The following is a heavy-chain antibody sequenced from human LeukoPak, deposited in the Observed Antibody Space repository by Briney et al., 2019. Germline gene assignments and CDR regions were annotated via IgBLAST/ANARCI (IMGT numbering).Heavy chain of an antibody. J-gene: IGHJ4*02. D-gene: IGHD6-19*01. CDR3: ARVPRTGGAVAAPEDY. V-gene: IGHV4-30-4*01. Sequence: PSETLSLTCTVSGGSISSGDYYWRWIRQPPGKGLEWIGYIYYSGSTYYNPSLKSRVTISVDTSKNQFSLKLSSVTAADTAVYYCARVPRTGGAVAAPEDYWGQGTLATVSS. CDR2: IYYSGST. CDR1: GGSISSGDYY.